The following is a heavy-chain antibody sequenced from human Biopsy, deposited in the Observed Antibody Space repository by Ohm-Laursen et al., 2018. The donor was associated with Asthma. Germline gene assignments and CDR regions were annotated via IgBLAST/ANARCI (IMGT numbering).Heavy chain of an antibody. D-gene: IGHD5-18*01. CDR1: GFTFSTYS. V-gene: IGHV3-30*18. Sequence: SLRLSCAASGFTFSTYSMNWVRQAPGKGLEWVAFISMDGNVKNYADSVKGRFTISRDNSKTTVYLQMDSLRAEDTAVYFGAKDKGRNSIDYWGQGTLVTVSS. CDR3: AKDKGRNSIDY. CDR2: ISMDGNVK. J-gene: IGHJ4*02.